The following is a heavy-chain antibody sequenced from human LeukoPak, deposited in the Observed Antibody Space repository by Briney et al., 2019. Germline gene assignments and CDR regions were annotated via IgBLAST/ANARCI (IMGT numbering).Heavy chain of an antibody. CDR3: AGHWGNAFDI. CDR2: IYYSGST. Sequence: PSETLSLTCTVSGGSISSGDYYWSWIRQPPGRGLEWIGYIYYSGSTFYNPSLKSRVTISVDTAKHQFSLKLSSVTAADTAVYYCAGHWGNAFDIWGQGTMVIVSS. CDR1: GGSISSGDYY. D-gene: IGHD7-27*01. J-gene: IGHJ3*02. V-gene: IGHV4-30-4*01.